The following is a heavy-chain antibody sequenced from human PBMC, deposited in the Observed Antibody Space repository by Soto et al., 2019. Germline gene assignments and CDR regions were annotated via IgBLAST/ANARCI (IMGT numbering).Heavy chain of an antibody. J-gene: IGHJ5*02. V-gene: IGHV4-39*01. CDR3: ARSYYGSGHQPNWFDP. D-gene: IGHD3-10*01. Sequence: SETLSLTCTVSGGSISSSSYYWGWIRQPPGKGLEWIGSIYYSGSTYYNPSLKSRVTISVDTSKNQFSLKLSSVTAADTAVYYCARSYYGSGHQPNWFDPWGQGTLVTVSS. CDR2: IYYSGST. CDR1: GGSISSSSYY.